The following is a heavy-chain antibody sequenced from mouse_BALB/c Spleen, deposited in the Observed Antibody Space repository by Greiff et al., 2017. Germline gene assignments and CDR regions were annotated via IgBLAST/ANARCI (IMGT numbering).Heavy chain of an antibody. CDR1: GFSLTSYG. J-gene: IGHJ3*01. D-gene: IGHD1-1*01. CDR2: IWAGGST. V-gene: IGHV2-9*02. Sequence: QVQLKESGPGLVAPSQSLSITCTVSGFSLTSYGVHWVRQPPGKGLEWLGVIWAGGSTNYNSALMSRLSISKDNSKSQVFLKMNSLQTDDTAMYYCAREGNYPAWFAYWGQGTLVTVSA. CDR3: AREGNYPAWFAY.